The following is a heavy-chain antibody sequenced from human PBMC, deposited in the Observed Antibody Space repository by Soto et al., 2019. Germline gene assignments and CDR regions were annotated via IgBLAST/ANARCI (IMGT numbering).Heavy chain of an antibody. CDR3: ARSEATALDY. J-gene: IGHJ4*02. Sequence: SETLSLTCTVSGGSISSYYWSWIRQPPGKGLEWIGYIYYSGSTNYNPSLKSRVTISVDTSKNQFSLKLSSVTAADTAVYYCARSEATALDYWGQGTLVTVS. CDR2: IYYSGST. CDR1: GGSISSYY. V-gene: IGHV4-59*01.